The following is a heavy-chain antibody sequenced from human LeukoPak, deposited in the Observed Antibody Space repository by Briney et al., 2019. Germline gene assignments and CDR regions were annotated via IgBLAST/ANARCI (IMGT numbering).Heavy chain of an antibody. CDR2: ISVSGGGT. V-gene: IGHV3-23*01. CDR3: AKDQSAFDY. CDR1: GFPFSTYA. Sequence: GGSLRLSCAASGFPFSTYAMSWVRQAPGKGLEWVSGISVSGGGTYYADSVKGRFTISRDNSKNTLYLQMNSLRAEDTAVYYCAKDQSAFDYWGQGTLVTVSS. J-gene: IGHJ4*02.